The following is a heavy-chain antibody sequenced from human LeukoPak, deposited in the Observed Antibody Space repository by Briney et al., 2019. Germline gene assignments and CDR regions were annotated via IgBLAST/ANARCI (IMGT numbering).Heavy chain of an antibody. Sequence: GGSLRLSCAASRFTFSNYWMSWVRQPPGEGLEWVANINQGGSEKYYLSSVKGRFTISRDNAKNSLYLQMNSLRADDTAIYYCVRDGSGYDYWGQGTLVTVSS. V-gene: IGHV3-7*05. CDR3: VRDGSGYDY. D-gene: IGHD6-19*01. CDR1: RFTFSNYW. J-gene: IGHJ4*02. CDR2: INQGGSEK.